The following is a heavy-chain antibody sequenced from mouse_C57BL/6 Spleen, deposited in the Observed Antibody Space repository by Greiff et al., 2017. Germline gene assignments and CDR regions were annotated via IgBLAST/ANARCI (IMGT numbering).Heavy chain of an antibody. CDR1: GFSLTSYG. CDR2: IWRGGST. Sequence: QVQLQQSGPGLVQPSQSLSITCTVSGFSLTSYGVHWVRQSPGKGLEWLGVIWRGGSTDYNAAFMSRLSITKDNSKSQVFFKMNSLQADDTAIYYCAKNSGGNPYAMDYWGQGTSVTVSS. J-gene: IGHJ4*01. CDR3: AKNSGGNPYAMDY. V-gene: IGHV2-5*01. D-gene: IGHD2-1*01.